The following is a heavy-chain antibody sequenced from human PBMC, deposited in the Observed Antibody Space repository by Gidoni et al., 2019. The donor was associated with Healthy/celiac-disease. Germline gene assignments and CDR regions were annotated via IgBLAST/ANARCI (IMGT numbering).Heavy chain of an antibody. J-gene: IGHJ4*02. CDR3: ARGGLIAARLPARFDY. CDR1: GYTFTGYC. D-gene: IGHD6-6*01. CDR2: INPNSGGT. Sequence: QVQLVQSGAEVKKPGASVKVSCKASGYTFTGYCMHWVRQAPGQGLEWMGWINPNSGGTNYAQKFQGWVTMTRDTSISTAYMELSRLRSDDTAVYYCARGGLIAARLPARFDYWGQGTLVTVSS. V-gene: IGHV1-2*04.